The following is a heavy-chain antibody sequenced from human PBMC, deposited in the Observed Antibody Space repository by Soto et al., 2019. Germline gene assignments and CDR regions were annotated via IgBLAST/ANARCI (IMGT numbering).Heavy chain of an antibody. CDR2: INPSGDST. Sequence: GASVKVSCEASGYSFTSYYMHWVRQAPGQGLEWMGIINPSGDSTSYAQKFQGRVTISRDNAKSSLFLQMNSLRPDDTALYYCAKDMKWGGMTTIHYFDSWGQGTLVTVSS. CDR1: GYSFTSYY. J-gene: IGHJ4*02. CDR3: AKDMKWGGMTTIHYFDS. D-gene: IGHD4-17*01. V-gene: IGHV1-46*01.